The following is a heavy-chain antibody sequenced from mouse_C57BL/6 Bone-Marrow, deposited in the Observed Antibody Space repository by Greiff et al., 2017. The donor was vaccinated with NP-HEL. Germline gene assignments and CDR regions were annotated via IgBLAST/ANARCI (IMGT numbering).Heavy chain of an antibody. CDR3: TRDYYGSSPVAKDY. CDR1: GFNIKDYY. V-gene: IGHV14-1*01. J-gene: IGHJ4*01. D-gene: IGHD1-1*01. Sequence: VQLQQSGAELVRPGASVKLSCTASGFNIKDYYMHWVKQRPEQGLEWIGRIDPEDGDTEYAPKFQGKATMTADTSSNTAYLQLSSLTSEDTAVYYCTRDYYGSSPVAKDYWGQGTSVTVSS. CDR2: IDPEDGDT.